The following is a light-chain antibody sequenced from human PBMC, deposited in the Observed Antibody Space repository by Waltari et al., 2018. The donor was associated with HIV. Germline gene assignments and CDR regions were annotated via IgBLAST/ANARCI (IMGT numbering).Light chain of an antibody. J-gene: IGKJ2*01. Sequence: EIVMTQSPATLSVSPGESATLSCRASQSVDSDFACYQQKPGQSPRLLISDASSRAAGVPARFRGSGSGTDFTLAISSLQSGDFAVYYCQQYNNWPYTFGQGTKLEIK. CDR1: QSVDSD. V-gene: IGKV3-15*01. CDR2: DAS. CDR3: QQYNNWPYT.